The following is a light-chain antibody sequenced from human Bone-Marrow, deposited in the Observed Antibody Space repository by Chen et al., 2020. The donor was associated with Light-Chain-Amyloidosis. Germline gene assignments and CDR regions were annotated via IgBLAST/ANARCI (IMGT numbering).Light chain of an antibody. V-gene: IGKV3-11*01. CDR2: DAS. CDR3: QQRSNWPPIT. CDR1: QSVSSY. Sequence: EIVLTQSPATLSLSPGERAPLSCRASQSVSSYLAWYQQKPGQAPRLLLYDASNRATGIPARFSGSGSGTDFTLTISSLEPEDFAVYYCQQRSNWPPITVGQGTRLEIK. J-gene: IGKJ5*01.